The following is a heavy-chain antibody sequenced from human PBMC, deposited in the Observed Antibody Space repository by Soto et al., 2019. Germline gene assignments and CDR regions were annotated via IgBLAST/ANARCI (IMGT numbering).Heavy chain of an antibody. Sequence: TLFLTCTVSGGSINTGAFSSSWIRQPPGRGLEWIGYIYHSGSTYYIPSPRSRVAISMDRAKNQFSLHLSSVTAEDTAVYFCARVRYSDNWHGLIDFWGLGTLVTVSS. CDR2: IYHSGST. V-gene: IGHV4-30-2*01. D-gene: IGHD4-4*01. CDR1: GGSINTGAFS. CDR3: ARVRYSDNWHGLIDF. J-gene: IGHJ4*02.